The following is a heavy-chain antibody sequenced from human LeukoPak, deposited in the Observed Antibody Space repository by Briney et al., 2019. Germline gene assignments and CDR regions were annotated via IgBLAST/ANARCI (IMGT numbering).Heavy chain of an antibody. CDR3: ARRSGWYSGLNWFDP. CDR2: IYPGDSDT. Sequence: GESLKISCKGSGYSFTSYWIGWVRQMPGKGLEWMGIIYPGDSDTRYSPSFQGQVTISADKSISTACLQWSSLKASDTAMYYCARRSGWYSGLNWFDPWGQGTLVTVSS. V-gene: IGHV5-51*01. J-gene: IGHJ5*02. CDR1: GYSFTSYW. D-gene: IGHD6-19*01.